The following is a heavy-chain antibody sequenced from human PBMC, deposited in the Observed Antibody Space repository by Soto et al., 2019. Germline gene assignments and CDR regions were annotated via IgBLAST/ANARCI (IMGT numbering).Heavy chain of an antibody. J-gene: IGHJ5*02. CDR3: ALIKDCSRTDCSLASFDP. V-gene: IGHV2-26*01. CDR1: GLSLSNGRLG. Sequence: EPTLVNPTETLTLTCTVSGLSLSNGRLGVSWIRQPPGKALEWLAHIFSNDDKSYSTSLRSRLTISKDTSRSQVVLTMTNMDPMDSATYYCALIKDCSRTDCSLASFDPWGQGTLVTVSS. CDR2: IFSNDDK. D-gene: IGHD2-2*01.